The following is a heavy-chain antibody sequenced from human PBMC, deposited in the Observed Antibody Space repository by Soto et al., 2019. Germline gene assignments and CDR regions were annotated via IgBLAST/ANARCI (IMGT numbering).Heavy chain of an antibody. CDR1: GYTFTSYY. CDR3: ARDLAPRVEWLWGFPTSYLPGYGMDV. CDR2: INPSGGST. J-gene: IGHJ6*02. V-gene: IGHV1-46*01. D-gene: IGHD3-3*01. Sequence: GASVKVSCKASGYTFTSYYMHWVRQAPGQGLEWMGIINPSGGSTSYAQKFQGRVTMTRDTSTSTVYMELSSLRSEDTAVYYCARDLAPRVEWLWGFPTSYLPGYGMDVWGQGTTVTVSS.